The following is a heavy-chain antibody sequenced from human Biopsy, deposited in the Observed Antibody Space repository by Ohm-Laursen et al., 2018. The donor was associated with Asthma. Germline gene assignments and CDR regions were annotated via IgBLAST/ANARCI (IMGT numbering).Heavy chain of an antibody. D-gene: IGHD1-26*01. V-gene: IGHV3-23*01. CDR2: ISGSGGST. Sequence: SLRLSCSASGFTFSSYAMSWVRQAPGKGLEWVSAISGSGGSTYYADSVKGRFTISRDNSKNTLYLQMNSLRAEDTAVYYCAKGSGSYHADFDYWGQGTLVTVSS. CDR1: GFTFSSYA. CDR3: AKGSGSYHADFDY. J-gene: IGHJ4*02.